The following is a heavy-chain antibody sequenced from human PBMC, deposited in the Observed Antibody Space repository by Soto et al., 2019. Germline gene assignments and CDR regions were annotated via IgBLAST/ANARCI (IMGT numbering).Heavy chain of an antibody. CDR3: ASWLKGPDIGNYYYGMDV. CDR1: GGAFSDYA. D-gene: IGHD2-15*01. Sequence: QVQLVQSGAEVKKPGSSVKVSCKASGGAFSDYAFSWVRQAPGQGLEGLGGIMPIFRAPDYAQKFQGRVTITADEFTRTAYMEMNSLRYEDTAVYYCASWLKGPDIGNYYYGMDVWGQGTTVTVS. J-gene: IGHJ6*02. CDR2: IMPIFRAP. V-gene: IGHV1-69*12.